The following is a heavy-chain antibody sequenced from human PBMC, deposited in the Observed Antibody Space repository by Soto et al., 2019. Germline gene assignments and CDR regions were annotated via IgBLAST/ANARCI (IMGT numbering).Heavy chain of an antibody. CDR1: GYTFTSYY. J-gene: IGHJ6*02. CDR3: ARNMDYYYGPGSGNGHGF. Sequence: QVQLVQSGAEMKEPGDSVRVSCEASGYTFTSYYIHWVRQAPGQGLEWMGWINPKFGDTTYAQDFQGRVSRTRDMSISTVYMELSRLTSDATAIYYCARNMDYYYGPGSGNGHGFWGQGTTVTVFS. D-gene: IGHD3-10*01. V-gene: IGHV1-2*02. CDR2: INPKFGDT.